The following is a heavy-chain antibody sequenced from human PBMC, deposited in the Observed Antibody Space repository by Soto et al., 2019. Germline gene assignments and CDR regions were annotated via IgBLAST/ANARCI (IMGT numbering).Heavy chain of an antibody. CDR3: ARVPGLEILDL. J-gene: IGHJ5*02. CDR2: INPISGGT. V-gene: IGHV1-2*02. D-gene: IGHD1-1*01. Sequence: QVQLVQSGAELKKPGASVKVSCKASGYTFTGYYIHWVRQAPGQGLEWVGWINPISGGTNYAQKFQGRVTMTRDTSINTAYMELSRLQSDDTAIYFCARVPGLEILDLWGQGTLVTVSS. CDR1: GYTFTGYY.